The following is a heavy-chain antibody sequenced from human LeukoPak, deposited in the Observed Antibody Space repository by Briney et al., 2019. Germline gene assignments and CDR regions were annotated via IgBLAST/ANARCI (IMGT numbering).Heavy chain of an antibody. CDR3: ASVTTVTTKGHGAFDI. CDR2: ILPVSNTA. V-gene: IGHV1-69*13. Sequence: SVKVSCKASGGSFSNFGISWVRQAPGQGLEGMGGILPVSNTANNAQNFQDRVTITADESTSTAYMELSSLRSEDTAVYYCASVTTVTTKGHGAFDIWGQGTMVTVSS. J-gene: IGHJ3*02. CDR1: GGSFSNFG. D-gene: IGHD4-17*01.